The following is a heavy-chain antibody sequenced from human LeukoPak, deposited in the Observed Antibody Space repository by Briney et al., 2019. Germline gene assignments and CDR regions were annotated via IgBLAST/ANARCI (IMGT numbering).Heavy chain of an antibody. CDR1: GFTFSSYS. Sequence: GGSLRLSCAASGFTFSSYSMNWVRQAPGKGLEWVSSISSSSSYIYYADSVKGRFTISRDNAKNSLYLQMNSLRAEDTAVYYCARGPYGSGSYYNRVGFDIWGQGTMVTVSS. D-gene: IGHD3-10*01. V-gene: IGHV3-21*01. CDR3: ARGPYGSGSYYNRVGFDI. CDR2: ISSSSSYI. J-gene: IGHJ3*02.